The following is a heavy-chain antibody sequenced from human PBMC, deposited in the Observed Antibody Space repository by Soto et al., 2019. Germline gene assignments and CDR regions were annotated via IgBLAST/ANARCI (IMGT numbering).Heavy chain of an antibody. Sequence: QVQLVESGGGVVQPGRSLRLSCAASGFTFNNYGMHWVRQAPGKGLEWLAVIWNDGSKNDYANSVKGRFTISRDNSKNTLYLQMNSLRAEDTAVYYCARRQIPPPTRGAANARGGMDVWGQGTTVTVSS. V-gene: IGHV3-33*01. J-gene: IGHJ6*02. CDR1: GFTFNNYG. CDR2: IWNDGSKN. D-gene: IGHD6-13*01. CDR3: ARRQIPPPTRGAANARGGMDV.